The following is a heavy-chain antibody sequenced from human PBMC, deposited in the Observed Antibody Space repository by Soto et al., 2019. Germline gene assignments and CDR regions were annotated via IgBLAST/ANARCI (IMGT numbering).Heavy chain of an antibody. D-gene: IGHD2-15*01. CDR1: HYSFARYG. Sequence: ASVKVSCKASHYSFARYGISWVRQAPGQGLEWMGWISTYNSNTKYAQKFQGRVTMTTDTPTSTAYMNLRSLTSDDTAVYYCAREGYCSSGSCALYSHDFFGMDVWGQGTTVTVSS. V-gene: IGHV1-18*01. CDR2: ISTYNSNT. CDR3: AREGYCSSGSCALYSHDFFGMDV. J-gene: IGHJ6*02.